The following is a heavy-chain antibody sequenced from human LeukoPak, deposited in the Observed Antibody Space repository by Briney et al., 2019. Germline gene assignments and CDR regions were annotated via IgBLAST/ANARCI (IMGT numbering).Heavy chain of an antibody. J-gene: IGHJ5*02. CDR3: ARGFVGLQLWLLGNWFDP. Sequence: SETLSLTCTVSGGSISSSSYYWGWIRQPPGKGLEWIGSIYYSGSTYYNPSLKSRVTISVDTSKNQFSLKLSSVTAADTAVYYCARGFVGLQLWLLGNWFDPWGQGTLVTVSS. D-gene: IGHD5-18*01. CDR1: GGSISSSSYY. CDR2: IYYSGST. V-gene: IGHV4-39*07.